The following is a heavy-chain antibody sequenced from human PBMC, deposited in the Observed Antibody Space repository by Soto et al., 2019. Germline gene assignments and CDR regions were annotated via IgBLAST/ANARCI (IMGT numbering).Heavy chain of an antibody. V-gene: IGHV1-3*01. CDR2: INPIHGNA. D-gene: IGHD5-12*01. Sequence: ASVKVACKASGYTFTSYAMHWVRQAPGQGLEWMGRINPIHGNAKYAQKFQGRVTITADKSTSTAYMELSSLRSEDTAVYYCARRSQYSGYDDDAFDIWGQGTMVTVSS. CDR1: GYTFTSYA. CDR3: ARRSQYSGYDDDAFDI. J-gene: IGHJ3*02.